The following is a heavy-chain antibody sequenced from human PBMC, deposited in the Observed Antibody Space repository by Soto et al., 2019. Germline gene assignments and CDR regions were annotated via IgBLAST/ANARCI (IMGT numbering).Heavy chain of an antibody. Sequence: SLRLSCAASGFTVSSNYMSWVRQAPGKGLEWVSVIYSGGSTYYADSVKGRFTISRDNSKNMLYLQMNSLRAEDTAVYYCARETMEGVGYNRYFDDWGQGTLVTVSS. CDR3: ARETMEGVGYNRYFDD. J-gene: IGHJ4*02. CDR2: IYSGGST. D-gene: IGHD5-12*01. CDR1: GFTVSSNY. V-gene: IGHV3-53*01.